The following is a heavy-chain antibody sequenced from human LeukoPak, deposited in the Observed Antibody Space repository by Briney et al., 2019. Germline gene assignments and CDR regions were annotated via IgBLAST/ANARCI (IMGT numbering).Heavy chain of an antibody. J-gene: IGHJ5*02. V-gene: IGHV1-18*01. CDR3: ARDLTYYDFWSGDHNWFDP. CDR1: GYTFTSYG. Sequence: ASVKVSCKASGYTFTSYGISWVRQAPGQGLEWMGWISAYNGNTNYAQKLQGRVTMTTDTSTSTAYMELRSLRSDDAAVYHCARDLTYYDFWSGDHNWFDPWGQGTLVTVSS. CDR2: ISAYNGNT. D-gene: IGHD3-3*01.